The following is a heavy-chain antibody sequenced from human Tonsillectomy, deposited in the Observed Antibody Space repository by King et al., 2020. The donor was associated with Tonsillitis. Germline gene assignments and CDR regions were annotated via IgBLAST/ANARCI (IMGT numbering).Heavy chain of an antibody. Sequence: LQLQESGPGLVKPSETLSLTCTVSGGSISSSSYYWGCIRQPPGKGLEWIGSVYYSGSTYYNPSLRSRVTISVDMSKNEFSLKLSSVTAADTAVFFCARHPRGGLLLFGKDIQFDYWGQGTLVTVSS. J-gene: IGHJ4*02. CDR3: ARHPRGGLLLFGKDIQFDY. CDR1: GGSISSSSYY. V-gene: IGHV4-39*01. CDR2: VYYSGST. D-gene: IGHD3-22*01.